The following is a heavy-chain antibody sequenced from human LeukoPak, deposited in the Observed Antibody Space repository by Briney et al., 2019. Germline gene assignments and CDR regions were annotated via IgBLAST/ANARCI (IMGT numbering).Heavy chain of an antibody. CDR2: ISYDGSNK. J-gene: IGHJ3*02. CDR1: GFTFSSYA. D-gene: IGHD3/OR15-3a*01. Sequence: GGSLRLSCAASGFTFSSYAMQWVRQAPGKGLEWVAVISYDGSNKYYADSVKGRFTISRDNSKNTLYLQMNSLRAEDTAVYYCAKEDFLDAFDIWGQGTMVTVSS. CDR3: AKEDFLDAFDI. V-gene: IGHV3-30-3*01.